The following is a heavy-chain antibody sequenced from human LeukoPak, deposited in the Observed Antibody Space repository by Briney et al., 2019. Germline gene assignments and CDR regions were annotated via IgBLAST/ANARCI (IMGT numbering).Heavy chain of an antibody. CDR3: ARVRHYYGSGKYYFDY. Sequence: ASVKVSCKASGYTSTSYDINWVRQATGQGPEWMGWMNPNSGNTGYAQKFQGRVTMTRNTSISTAYMELSSLRSEDTAVYYCARVRHYYGSGKYYFDYWGQGTLVTVSS. V-gene: IGHV1-8*01. CDR1: GYTSTSYD. CDR2: MNPNSGNT. J-gene: IGHJ4*02. D-gene: IGHD3-10*01.